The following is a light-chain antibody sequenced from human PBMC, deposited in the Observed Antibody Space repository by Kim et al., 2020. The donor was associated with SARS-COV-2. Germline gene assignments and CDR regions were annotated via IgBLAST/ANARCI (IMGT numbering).Light chain of an antibody. V-gene: IGKV3-15*01. J-gene: IGKJ1*01. CDR2: GAS. CDR3: QQYDYRPRT. CDR1: QSVSSK. Sequence: EVVMTQSPATLSVSPGERATLSCRASQSVSSKLAWYQQKPGQAPRLLIYGASTRATGIPARFSGTGSGTEFTLTISSLQSEDIAVYYCQQYDYRPRTFGQGTKVEIK.